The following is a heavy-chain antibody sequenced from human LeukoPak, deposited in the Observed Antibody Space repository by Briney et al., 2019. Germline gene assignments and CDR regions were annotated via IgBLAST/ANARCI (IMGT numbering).Heavy chain of an antibody. Sequence: SETLSLTCTVSGASISSYYWSWIRQPAGKSLECIGRIYTSDSTNYNPSLKSRVTMSVDTSKNQFSLRLSSLTAADTAVYYCARGSANFDYWGQGTLVTVSS. CDR1: GASISSYY. CDR2: IYTSDST. J-gene: IGHJ4*02. CDR3: ARGSANFDY. V-gene: IGHV4-4*07. D-gene: IGHD5-18*01.